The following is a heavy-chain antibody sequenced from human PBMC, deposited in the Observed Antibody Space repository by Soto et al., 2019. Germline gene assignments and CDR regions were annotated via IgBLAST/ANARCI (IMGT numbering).Heavy chain of an antibody. CDR3: ARDPLVFGSSKNWFTP. CDR1: GYTFTSYG. CDR2: ISAYNGNT. V-gene: IGHV1-18*01. J-gene: IGHJ5*02. Sequence: ASVKVSCKASGYTFTSYGISWVRQAPGQGLEWMGWISAYNGNTNYAQKLQGRVTMTTDTSTSTAYMELRSLRSDDTAVYYCARDPLVFGSSKNWFTPGGRGTLVTVS. D-gene: IGHD2-15*01.